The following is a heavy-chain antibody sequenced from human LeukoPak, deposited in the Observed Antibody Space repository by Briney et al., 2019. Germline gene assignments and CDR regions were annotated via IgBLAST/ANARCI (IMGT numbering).Heavy chain of an antibody. D-gene: IGHD3-9*01. Sequence: SQTLSLTCTVSGGSISSGDYYWSWIRQPPGKGLEWIGYIYYSGGTYYNPSLKSRVTISVDTSKSQFSLKLSSVTAADTAVYYCAGELYYDILTGYYSHWFDPWGQGTLVTVSS. CDR3: AGELYYDILTGYYSHWFDP. J-gene: IGHJ5*02. CDR1: GGSISSGDYY. V-gene: IGHV4-30-4*01. CDR2: IYYSGGT.